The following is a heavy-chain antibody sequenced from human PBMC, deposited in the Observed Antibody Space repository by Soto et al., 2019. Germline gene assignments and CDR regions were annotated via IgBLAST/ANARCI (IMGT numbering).Heavy chain of an antibody. V-gene: IGHV2-5*02. CDR2: IYWDDDK. D-gene: IGHD2-15*01. Sequence: QITLKASGPTLVKPTQTLTLTCTFSGFSLSSSGVGVGWLRQPPGKALEWLTFIYWDDDKRYSPSLKSRLTITKDTSKTQVVLTLNIMDPVDTATYYCARLVVAGITYYFGSWGQGTLLTVSS. CDR1: GFSLSSSGVG. J-gene: IGHJ4*02. CDR3: ARLVVAGITYYFGS.